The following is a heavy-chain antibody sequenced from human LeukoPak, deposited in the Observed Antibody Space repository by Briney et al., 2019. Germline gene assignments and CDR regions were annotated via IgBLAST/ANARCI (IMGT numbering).Heavy chain of an antibody. CDR1: GYTFTGYY. Sequence: ASVKVSCKASGYTFTGYYMHWVRQAPGQGLEWMGWINPNSGGTNYAQKFQGRVTMTRDTSISTAYMELSRLRSDDTAVYYCARNPADVHLEIEIIYSYYYGMDVGAQGPRVTVP. V-gene: IGHV1-2*02. CDR3: ARNPADVHLEIEIIYSYYYGMDV. D-gene: IGHD1-1*01. CDR2: INPNSGGT. J-gene: IGHJ6*02.